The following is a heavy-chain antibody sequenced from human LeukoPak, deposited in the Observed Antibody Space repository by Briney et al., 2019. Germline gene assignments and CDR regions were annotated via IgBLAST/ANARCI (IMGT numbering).Heavy chain of an antibody. D-gene: IGHD6-25*01. CDR3: ARGQSASGSMDFYYYYYYMDV. V-gene: IGHV1-69*05. Sequence: SVKVSCKASGGTFSSYAISWVRQAPGQGLEWMGGIIPIFGTANYAQKFQGRVTITTDESTSTAYMELSSLRSEDTAVYYCARGQSASGSMDFYYYYYYMDVWGKGTTVTVSS. CDR2: IIPIFGTA. J-gene: IGHJ6*03. CDR1: GGTFSSYA.